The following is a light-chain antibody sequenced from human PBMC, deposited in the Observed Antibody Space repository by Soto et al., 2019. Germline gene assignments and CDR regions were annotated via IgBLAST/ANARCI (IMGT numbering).Light chain of an antibody. V-gene: IGKV3-20*01. J-gene: IGKJ2*01. CDR2: GAS. CDR1: QSVSSSY. CDR3: QQYGRSGYT. Sequence: EIVLTQSPGTLSLSPGERATLSCRASQSVSSSYLAWYQQKPGQAPRLLIYGASSRATGIPDRFSGSGSGTDFTLTISRLEPEDFAVYYCQQYGRSGYTFGQGTKLHLK.